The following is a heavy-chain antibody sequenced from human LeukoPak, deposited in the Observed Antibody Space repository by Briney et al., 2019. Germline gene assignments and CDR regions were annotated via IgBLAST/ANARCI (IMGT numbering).Heavy chain of an antibody. CDR2: ISSTGGTT. V-gene: IGHV3-23*01. CDR1: GITFSSYG. Sequence: GGSLRLSCAASGITFSSYGMSWVRQAPGKGLEWVSSISSTGGTTYYADSVKGRFTISRDNSKNTLYLQMNSLRAEDTAIYYCAKKMIVVVPAAIFDYWGQGTLVTVSS. D-gene: IGHD2-2*01. J-gene: IGHJ4*02. CDR3: AKKMIVVVPAAIFDY.